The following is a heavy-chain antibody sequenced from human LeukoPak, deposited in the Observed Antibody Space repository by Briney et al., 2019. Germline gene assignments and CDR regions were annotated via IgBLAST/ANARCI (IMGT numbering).Heavy chain of an antibody. CDR3: AKLNLGEMAYFDS. CDR1: GFIFTDYW. D-gene: IGHD2-21*01. J-gene: IGHJ4*02. V-gene: IGHV3-23*01. CDR2: ISVGGGDT. Sequence: PGGSMRLSCAASGFIFTDYWMHWVRQAPGKGLEWVSSISVGGGDTFTADSVKGRFTITRENSKNTLYLQMMGLRVENTAIYYCAKLNLGEMAYFDSWGQGILVTVSS.